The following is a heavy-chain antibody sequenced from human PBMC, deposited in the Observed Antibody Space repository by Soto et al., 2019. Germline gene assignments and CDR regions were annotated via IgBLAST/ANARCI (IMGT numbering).Heavy chain of an antibody. CDR2: ISSTSTNI. D-gene: IGHD1-1*01. V-gene: IGHV3-21*02. CDR3: ARGIASTSLVSFDV. CDR1: GFSFSTSI. Sequence: EVLLVESGGGLVKPGGSLRLSCVASGFSFSTSIMHWVRQAPGKGLEWIATISSTSTNIYYAGSVKGRFSISRDNPKNSLFLQMNSPRAEDMAVYYCARGIASTSLVSFDVWGQGTMVTVS. J-gene: IGHJ3*01.